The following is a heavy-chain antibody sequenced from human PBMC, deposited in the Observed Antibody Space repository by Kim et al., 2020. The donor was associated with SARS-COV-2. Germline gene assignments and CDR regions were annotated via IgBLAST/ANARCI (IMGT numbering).Heavy chain of an antibody. Sequence: GGSLRLSCAVSRFTFNNYWINWVRHAPGKGLVWVSRISSDGSITNYADSVKGRFTMSRDNAENTLYLQMNSLRAEDTAVYYCARGFFRDGCDVWAQGTTVTVSS. D-gene: IGHD3-10*01. CDR2: ISSDGSIT. CDR3: ARGFFRDGCDV. CDR1: RFTFNNYW. V-gene: IGHV3-74*01. J-gene: IGHJ6*02.